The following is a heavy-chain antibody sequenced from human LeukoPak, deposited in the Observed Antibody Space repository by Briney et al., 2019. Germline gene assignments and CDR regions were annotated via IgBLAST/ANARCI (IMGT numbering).Heavy chain of an antibody. CDR1: GGSFSGYY. V-gene: IGHV4-34*01. CDR2: INHSGST. Sequence: PSETLSLTCAVYGGSFSGYYWSWIRQPPGKGLEWIGEINHSGSTNYNPSLKSRVTISVDTSKNQFSLRLSSVTAADTAVYYCARGVEWFDPWGQGTLVTVSS. CDR3: ARGVEWFDP. J-gene: IGHJ5*02.